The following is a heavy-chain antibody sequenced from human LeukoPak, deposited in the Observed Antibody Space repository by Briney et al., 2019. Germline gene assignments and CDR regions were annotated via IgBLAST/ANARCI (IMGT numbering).Heavy chain of an antibody. D-gene: IGHD5-18*01. V-gene: IGHV4-34*01. Sequence: SETLSLTCAVYGGSFSGYYWSWIRQPPGKGLEWIGEINHSGSTNYNPSLKSRVTISVDTSKNQFSLKLSSVTAADTAVYYCARGSGYSYGRRFYYYYYMDVWGKGITVTVSS. CDR3: ARGSGYSYGRRFYYYYYMDV. J-gene: IGHJ6*03. CDR2: INHSGST. CDR1: GGSFSGYY.